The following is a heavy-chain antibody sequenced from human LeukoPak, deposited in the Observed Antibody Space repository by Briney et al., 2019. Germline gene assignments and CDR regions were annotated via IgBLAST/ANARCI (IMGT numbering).Heavy chain of an antibody. CDR3: ATEMHYDGSGPHFDY. V-gene: IGHV4-4*02. Sequence: SETLSLTCAVPGGSISSSNWWSWVHQPPGKGLEWIGEIFHTGNTNYNPSLKSRVTISADQSKNQFSLKLTSVTAADTAVYYCATEMHYDGSGPHFDYWGQGTLVTVSS. J-gene: IGHJ4*02. CDR2: IFHTGNT. CDR1: GGSISSSNW. D-gene: IGHD3-22*01.